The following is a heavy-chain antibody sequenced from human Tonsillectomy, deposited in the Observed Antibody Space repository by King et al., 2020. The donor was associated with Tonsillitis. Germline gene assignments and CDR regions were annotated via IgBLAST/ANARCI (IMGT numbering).Heavy chain of an antibody. D-gene: IGHD6-19*01. CDR3: AKGAPGIAVAGSGAFDY. V-gene: IGHV3-23*04. Sequence: DVQLVESGGDLVQPGGSLRLSCAASGFTFSSYAMSWVRQAPGKGLEWVSTISGSGGSTYYADSVKGRFTISRDNSENTVYLQMNSLRAEDTAVYYYAKGAPGIAVAGSGAFDYWGQGTLVTVSS. CDR2: ISGSGGST. CDR1: GFTFSSYA. J-gene: IGHJ4*02.